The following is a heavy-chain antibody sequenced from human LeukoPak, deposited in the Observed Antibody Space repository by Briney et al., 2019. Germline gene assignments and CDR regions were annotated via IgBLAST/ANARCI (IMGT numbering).Heavy chain of an antibody. CDR1: GGSVSSGSYY. CDR2: IYYSGST. CDR3: ASYDWYFDY. D-gene: IGHD3-16*01. V-gene: IGHV4-61*01. J-gene: IGHJ4*02. Sequence: KPSDTLSLTCTVSGGSVSSGSYYWSWIRQPPGKGLEWIGYIYYSGSTNYNPSLKSRVTISVDTSKNQFSLKLSSVTAADTAVYYCASYDWYFDYWGQGTLVTVSS.